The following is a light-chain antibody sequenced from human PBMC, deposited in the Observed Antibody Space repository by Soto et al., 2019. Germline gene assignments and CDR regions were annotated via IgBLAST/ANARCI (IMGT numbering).Light chain of an antibody. V-gene: IGKV1-5*03. CDR3: QQYGT. J-gene: IGKJ1*01. Sequence: DIQMTQSPSTLSASVGDRVTITCRASQSIRSWLAWYQQKPGKAPRLLIYKASSLESGVPSRFSGSGSGTEFTLTISSLQNDDSATYYCQQYGTFGQGTKV. CDR2: KAS. CDR1: QSIRSW.